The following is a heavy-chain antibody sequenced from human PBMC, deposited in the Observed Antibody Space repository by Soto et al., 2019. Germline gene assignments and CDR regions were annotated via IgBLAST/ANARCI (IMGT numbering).Heavy chain of an antibody. Sequence: EGSMKVSCNASGYRFTGHYIHWVRQAPEQGPEWMGEIGPESGATRYAQKFQGRVTMTMDTSITTVYMELNNLRPDDTAIYYCGRGRSGQIVVFYWGQGTPVTVSS. D-gene: IGHD3-22*01. CDR3: GRGRSGQIVVFY. V-gene: IGHV1-2*02. CDR2: IGPESGAT. J-gene: IGHJ4*02. CDR1: GYRFTGHY.